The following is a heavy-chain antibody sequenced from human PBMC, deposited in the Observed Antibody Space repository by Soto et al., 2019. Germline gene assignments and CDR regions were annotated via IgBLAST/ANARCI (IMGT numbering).Heavy chain of an antibody. D-gene: IGHD6-19*01. J-gene: IGHJ4*02. CDR2: TYYRSNWRH. Sequence: QTLSHTCAISGDSVSSNTAAWNWIRSSPSRGLEWLGRTYYRSNWRHDYAVSVKSRITVNPDTSKNHFSLQLNSVTPDDTAVYYCARGVAGSGFDLWGQGTLVTVSS. CDR3: ARGVAGSGFDL. V-gene: IGHV6-1*01. CDR1: GDSVSSNTAA.